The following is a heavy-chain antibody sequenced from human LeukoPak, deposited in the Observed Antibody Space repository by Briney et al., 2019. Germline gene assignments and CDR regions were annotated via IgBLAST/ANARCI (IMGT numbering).Heavy chain of an antibody. Sequence: GGSLRLSCAASGFTFRSYSMNWVRQAPGKGLEWVSGISWNGAGTDYADSVKGRFTISRDNAKNSLYLQMNSLRAEDTALYYCARSHIGGYSAYDTDWGKGTLVTASS. D-gene: IGHD5-12*01. V-gene: IGHV3-20*04. CDR3: ARSHIGGYSAYDTD. J-gene: IGHJ4*02. CDR2: ISWNGAGT. CDR1: GFTFRSYS.